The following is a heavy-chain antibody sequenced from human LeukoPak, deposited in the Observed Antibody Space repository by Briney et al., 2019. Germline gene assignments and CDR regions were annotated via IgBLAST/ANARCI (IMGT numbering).Heavy chain of an antibody. V-gene: IGHV1-18*01. CDR2: ISAYNGNT. J-gene: IGHJ6*03. Sequence: ASVKVSCKASGYTFTSYGISWVRQAPGQGLEWMGWISAYNGNTNYAQKLQGRVTMTTDTSTSTAYMELRSLRSDDTAVYYCARVLRGNSLYYYYYMDVWGKGTTVTVSS. CDR3: ARVLRGNSLYYYYYMDV. D-gene: IGHD4-23*01. CDR1: GYTFTSYG.